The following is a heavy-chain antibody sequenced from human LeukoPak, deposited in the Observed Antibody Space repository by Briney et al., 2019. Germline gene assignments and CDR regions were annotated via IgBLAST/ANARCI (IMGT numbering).Heavy chain of an antibody. CDR3: ARDGSSWSHDY. CDR1: GYTLTNYY. D-gene: IGHD6-13*01. CDR2: IHSNSGAT. V-gene: IGHV1-2*02. Sequence: ASVRVSCKASGYTLTNYYIHWVRQAPGQGLDWMGCIHSNSGATNYAQKFQGRFTMTTDTSITTAYMELTRLTSDDTAVYYCARDGSSWSHDYWGQGTLVTVSS. J-gene: IGHJ4*02.